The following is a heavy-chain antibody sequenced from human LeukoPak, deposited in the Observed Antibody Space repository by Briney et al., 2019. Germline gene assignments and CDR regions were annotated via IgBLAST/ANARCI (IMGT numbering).Heavy chain of an antibody. J-gene: IGHJ4*02. V-gene: IGHV1-3*01. CDR1: GYTFTSYA. D-gene: IGHD3-3*01. CDR3: ARIYYDFWSGYYHDYYFDY. Sequence: ASVNVSCKASGYTFTSYAMHWVRQAPGQRLEWMGWINAGNGNTKYSQKFQGRVTITRDTSASTAYMELSSLRSEDTAVYCCARIYYDFWSGYYHDYYFDYWGQGTLVTVSS. CDR2: INAGNGNT.